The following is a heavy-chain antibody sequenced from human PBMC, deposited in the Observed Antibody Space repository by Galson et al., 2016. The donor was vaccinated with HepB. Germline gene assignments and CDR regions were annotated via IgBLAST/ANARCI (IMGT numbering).Heavy chain of an antibody. CDR2: IKEDGNEI. D-gene: IGHD3-16*01. V-gene: IGHV3-7*01. Sequence: SLRLSCAASGFTFSDYWMSWVRQVPGKGLEWVANIKEDGNEIYYVDSVKGRFTISRDNAQNSLYLQMNSLRAEDTAVYYCARSPRIQVWRSDDFFEYWGQGSLVTVSS. J-gene: IGHJ4*02. CDR1: GFTFSDYW. CDR3: ARSPRIQVWRSDDFFEY.